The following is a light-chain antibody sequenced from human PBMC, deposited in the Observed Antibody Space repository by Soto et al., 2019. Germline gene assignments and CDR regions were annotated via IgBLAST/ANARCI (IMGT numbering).Light chain of an antibody. CDR2: DAS. J-gene: IGKJ4*01. CDR1: QSVHSA. V-gene: IGKV3-15*01. Sequence: DIVMTQSPATLSVSPGEGATLSCRASQSVHSALAWYQQRPGQTPRLLIYDASTRATGIPDRFSGSGSGTAFTLTISSLQSEVFEIYYCQLYGTWPPLTFGGGTKGEI. CDR3: QLYGTWPPLT.